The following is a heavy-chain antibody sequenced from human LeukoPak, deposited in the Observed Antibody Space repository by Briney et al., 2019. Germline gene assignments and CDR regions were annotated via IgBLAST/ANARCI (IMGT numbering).Heavy chain of an antibody. CDR3: ASVWGMTTEPY. J-gene: IGHJ4*02. Sequence: GGSLRLSCVASGFTFSSYAMNWVRQAPGKGLEWVSFITSSSSAIYYADSVKGRSTISRVNAKNSLYLQMNSLRAEDTAVYYCASVWGMTTEPYWGQGTLVTVSS. CDR1: GFTFSSYA. CDR2: ITSSSSAI. D-gene: IGHD4-17*01. V-gene: IGHV3-48*04.